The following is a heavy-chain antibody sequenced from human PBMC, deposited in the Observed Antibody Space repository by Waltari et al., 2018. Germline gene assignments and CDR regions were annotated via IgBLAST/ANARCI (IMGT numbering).Heavy chain of an antibody. V-gene: IGHV4-59*01. CDR1: GGSISSYY. CDR3: ARSPRRGDSNAFDI. D-gene: IGHD3-16*01. Sequence: QVQLQESGPGLVKPSETLSLTCTVSGGSISSYYWRWIRQPPGKGLEWIGYIYYSGSTNYNPSLKSRVTISVDTSKNQFSLKLSSVTAADTAVYYCARSPRRGDSNAFDIWGQGTMVTVSS. J-gene: IGHJ3*02. CDR2: IYYSGST.